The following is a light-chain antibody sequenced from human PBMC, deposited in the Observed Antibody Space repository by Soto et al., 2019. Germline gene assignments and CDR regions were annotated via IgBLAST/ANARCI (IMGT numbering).Light chain of an antibody. Sequence: DIQMTQSPSTLSASVGDRVTITCRSSQSISSWLAWYQQKPGTAPKLLIYAASTLETAVPSRFSGSGAGTEFTLTISILQPDDFATYYCQQYNGYSVTFGGGTKVEMK. V-gene: IGKV1-5*03. CDR3: QQYNGYSVT. CDR2: AAS. CDR1: QSISSW. J-gene: IGKJ4*01.